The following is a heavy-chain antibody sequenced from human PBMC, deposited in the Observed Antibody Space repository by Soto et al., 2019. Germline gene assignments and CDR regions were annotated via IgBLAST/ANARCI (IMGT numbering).Heavy chain of an antibody. CDR2: INHSGST. CDR1: GGSFSGYY. CDR3: VRVSMVAVAGYYYYGMDV. V-gene: IGHV4-34*01. J-gene: IGHJ6*02. D-gene: IGHD6-19*01. Sequence: LSLTCAVYGGSFSGYYWSWIRQPPGKRLEWIGEINHSGSTNYNPSLKSRVTISVDTSKNQFSLKLSSVTAADTAVYYCVRVSMVAVAGYYYYGMDVWGQGTTVTVSS.